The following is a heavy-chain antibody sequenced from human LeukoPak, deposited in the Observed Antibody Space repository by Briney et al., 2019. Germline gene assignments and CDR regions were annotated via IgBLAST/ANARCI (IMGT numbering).Heavy chain of an antibody. CDR2: IYSGGST. CDR1: GFTVSSNY. V-gene: IGHV3-53*01. D-gene: IGHD2-2*01. Sequence: QPGGSLRLSCAASGFTVSSNYMSWVRQAPGKGLEWVSVIYSGGSTYYADSVKGRFTISRDNSKNTLYLQMNSLRAEDTAVYYCAREAVRYCSSTSCYYFDYWGQGTLVTVSS. J-gene: IGHJ4*02. CDR3: AREAVRYCSSTSCYYFDY.